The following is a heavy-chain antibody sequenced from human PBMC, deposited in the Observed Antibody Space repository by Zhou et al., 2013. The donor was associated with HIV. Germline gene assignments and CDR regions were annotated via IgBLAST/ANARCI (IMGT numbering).Heavy chain of an antibody. V-gene: IGHV1-18*01. J-gene: IGHJ6*03. CDR3: ARRYGDLYHRDSYYYMDV. CDR1: GGSFSNFA. CDR2: ITTYNGDT. Sequence: QVQLVQSGAEVKKPGSSVKVSCKASGGSFSNFAINWVRQAPGQGLEWMGWITTYNGDTNYAQKFQGRVTMTTDTSTTTVYMELSSLRSDDTAVYYCARRYGDLYHRDSYYYMDVWGKGTSVTVSS. D-gene: IGHD5-18*01.